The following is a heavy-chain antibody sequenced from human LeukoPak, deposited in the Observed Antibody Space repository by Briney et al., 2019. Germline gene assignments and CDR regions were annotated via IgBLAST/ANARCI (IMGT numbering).Heavy chain of an antibody. V-gene: IGHV3-30*01. CDR1: GFTFSSYA. J-gene: IGHJ4*02. Sequence: PGGSLRLSCAASGFTFSSYAMHWVRQAPGKGLEWVAVISYDGSNKYYADSVKGRFTISRDNSKNTLYLQMNSLRAEDTAVYYRARDSTRGGYWGVFDYWGQGTLVTVSS. CDR2: ISYDGSNK. D-gene: IGHD2-21*02. CDR3: ARDSTRGGYWGVFDY.